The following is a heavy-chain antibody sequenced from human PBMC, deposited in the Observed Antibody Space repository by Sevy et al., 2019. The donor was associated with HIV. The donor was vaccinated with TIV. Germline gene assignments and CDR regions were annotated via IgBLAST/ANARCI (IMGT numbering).Heavy chain of an antibody. V-gene: IGHV3-49*04. D-gene: IGHD1-26*01. CDR1: GFTFGDYT. J-gene: IGHJ6*02. CDR2: IRSKSYGGTI. CDR3: TRVEGATDWGMDV. Sequence: GESRKISCTASGFTFGDYTVSWVRQAPGKGLEWVGFIRSKSYGGTIEYAASVKGRFTISKDTSKSIAYLQMNSLKTEDTALYFCTRVEGATDWGMDVWGQGTTVTVSS.